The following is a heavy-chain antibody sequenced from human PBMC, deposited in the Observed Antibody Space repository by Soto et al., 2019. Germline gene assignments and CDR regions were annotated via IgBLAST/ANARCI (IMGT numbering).Heavy chain of an antibody. CDR2: INHSGST. CDR3: ARVEGIAAAGTATRFDY. J-gene: IGHJ4*02. V-gene: IGHV4-34*01. D-gene: IGHD6-13*01. CDR1: GGSFSGYY. Sequence: QVQLQQWGAGLLKPSETLSLTCAVYGGSFSGYYWSWIRQPPGKGLEWIGEINHSGSTNYNPSLKIRVTISVDTSKNQFSLKLSSVTAADTAVYYCARVEGIAAAGTATRFDYWGQGTLVTVSS.